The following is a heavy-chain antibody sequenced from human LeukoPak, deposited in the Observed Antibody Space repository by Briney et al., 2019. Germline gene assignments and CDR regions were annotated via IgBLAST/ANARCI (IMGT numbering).Heavy chain of an antibody. Sequence: GGSLRLSCAASGFTFSNYWMIWVRQAPGKGLEWVGNIKRDGSEKRYADSVRGRFSISRDNAQTSLYLQMNSLRTEDTAFYYCSKGPYDSWGQGTLVTVSS. CDR1: GFTFSNYW. CDR2: IKRDGSEK. J-gene: IGHJ4*02. V-gene: IGHV3-7*05. CDR3: SKGPYDS.